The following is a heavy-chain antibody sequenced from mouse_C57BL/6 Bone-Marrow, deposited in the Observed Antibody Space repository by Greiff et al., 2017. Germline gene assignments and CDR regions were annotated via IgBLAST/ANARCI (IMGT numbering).Heavy chain of an antibody. Sequence: QVQLQQPGAELVMPGASVKLSCKASGYTFTSYWMHWVKQRPGQGLEWIGEIDPSDSYTNYNQKFKGKSTLTVDKSSSTAYMQLSSLTSEDAAVYYCAREEGDYYGNYYAMDYWGQGTSVTVSS. CDR2: IDPSDSYT. CDR1: GYTFTSYW. D-gene: IGHD2-1*01. J-gene: IGHJ4*01. CDR3: AREEGDYYGNYYAMDY. V-gene: IGHV1-69*01.